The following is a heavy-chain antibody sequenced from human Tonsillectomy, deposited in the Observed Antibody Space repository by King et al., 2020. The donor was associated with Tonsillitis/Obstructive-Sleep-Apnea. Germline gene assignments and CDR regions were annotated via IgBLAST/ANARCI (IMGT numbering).Heavy chain of an antibody. CDR3: ARGGIAAPVEDSHYHYMDV. J-gene: IGHJ6*03. CDR1: GYMFASYY. V-gene: IGHV1-46*01. D-gene: IGHD6-6*01. CDR2: INPSGGRT. Sequence: QLVQSGAEVKKPGASVKLSCQSSGYMFASYYMHWVRQAPGQGLEWLGMINPSGGRTTYAQRFQGRVTMTADTSTSTLYMEVTSLGSEDTAVYYCARGGIAAPVEDSHYHYMDVWGKGTTVTVS.